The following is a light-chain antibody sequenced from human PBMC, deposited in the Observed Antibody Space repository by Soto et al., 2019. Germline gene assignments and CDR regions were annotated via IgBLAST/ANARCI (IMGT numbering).Light chain of an antibody. CDR1: QTISSW. CDR2: KAS. J-gene: IGKJ1*01. Sequence: DIQMTPSPSPLSGSVGDRVTLTFRANQTISSWLAWYQQKPGKAPKLLIYKASTLKSGVPSRFSGSGSGTEFTLTISSLQPDDFATYYCQHYNSYSEAFGQGTKVDIK. V-gene: IGKV1-5*03. CDR3: QHYNSYSEA.